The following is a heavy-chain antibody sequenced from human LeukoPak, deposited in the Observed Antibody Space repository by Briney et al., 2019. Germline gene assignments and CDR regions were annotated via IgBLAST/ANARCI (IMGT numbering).Heavy chain of an antibody. V-gene: IGHV4-59*01. CDR2: IYYSGNT. Sequence: PSETLSLTCTVSGDSISSFYWSWIRQPPGKGLEWIGYIYYSGNTKYNPSLKSRVTISVDTSKNQFSLNLTSATAADTAVYYCARGKGYYYDSSGTLTMWFDPWGQGTLVTVSS. D-gene: IGHD3-22*01. J-gene: IGHJ5*02. CDR3: ARGKGYYYDSSGTLTMWFDP. CDR1: GDSISSFY.